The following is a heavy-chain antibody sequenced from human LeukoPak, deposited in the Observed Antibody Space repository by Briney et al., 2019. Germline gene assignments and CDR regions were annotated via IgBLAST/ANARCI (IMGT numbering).Heavy chain of an antibody. D-gene: IGHD3-22*01. CDR2: IYWDDDK. CDR1: GFSFITSGVG. V-gene: IGHV2-5*02. CDR3: AHLLAARDSSYDNSGQVRWIDP. Sequence: ESGPTLVNPTQTLTLTCTFSGFSFITSGVGVGWIRQPPGKALGWLALIYWDDDKRYSPSLKSRLSITRDTSNQVVLTMTNMDFVDTATYFCAHLLAARDSSYDNSGQVRWIDPWGQGILVTVSS. J-gene: IGHJ5*02.